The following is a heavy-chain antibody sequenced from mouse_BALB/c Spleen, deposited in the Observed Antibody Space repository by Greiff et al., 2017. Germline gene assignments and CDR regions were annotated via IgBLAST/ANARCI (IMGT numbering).Heavy chain of an antibody. J-gene: IGHJ4*01. D-gene: IGHD1-2*01. CDR3: ARGIHYYGYYAMDY. CDR2: IYPGNGDT. CDR1: GYTFTSYN. V-gene: IGHV1-12*01. Sequence: QVQLQQPGAELVKPGASVKMSCKASGYTFTSYNMHWVKQTPGQGLEWIGAIYPGNGDTSYNQKFKGKATLTADKSSSTAYMQLSSLTSEDSAVYYCARGIHYYGYYAMDYWGQGTSVTVSS.